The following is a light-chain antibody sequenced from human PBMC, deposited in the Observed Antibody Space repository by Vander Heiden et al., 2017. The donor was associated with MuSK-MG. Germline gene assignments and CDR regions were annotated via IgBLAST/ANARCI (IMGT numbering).Light chain of an antibody. CDR3: QQSYSTPPWT. Sequence: DIQMTQSPSSLSTSVGDRVTITCRASQTITTYLNWYQQKPGKAPNLLIHAASNLQSGVPSRFSGSGSGTDFNLTIRSLPPEDVATYYCQQSYSTPPWTFGQGTKVEIK. J-gene: IGKJ1*01. CDR1: QTITTY. CDR2: AAS. V-gene: IGKV1-39*01.